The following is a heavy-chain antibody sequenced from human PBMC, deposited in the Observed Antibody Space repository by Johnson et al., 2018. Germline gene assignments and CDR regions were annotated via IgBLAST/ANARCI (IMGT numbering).Heavy chain of an antibody. V-gene: IGHV3-7*04. J-gene: IGHJ1*01. Sequence: VQLVESGGGLVQPGGSRRLSCAASGFTFSTFWMTWVRQVTGKGLEWVANIKQDGDEKEYVDSVRGRCTISADNAKNSLFLQIHRLRAEDTAVYYCAGGDGWIFHHWGQGTLVTVSS. CDR1: GFTFSTFW. CDR2: IKQDGDEK. D-gene: IGHD2-2*03. CDR3: AGGDGWIFHH.